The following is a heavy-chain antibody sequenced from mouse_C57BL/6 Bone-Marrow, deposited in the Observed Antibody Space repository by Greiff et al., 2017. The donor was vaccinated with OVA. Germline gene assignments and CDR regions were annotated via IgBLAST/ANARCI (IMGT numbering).Heavy chain of an antibody. CDR2: LDPENGDT. V-gene: IGHV14-4*01. J-gene: IGHJ2*01. D-gene: IGHD2-1*01. CDR3: TSYGNFDY. CDR1: GFNIKDDY. Sequence: VQLKQSGAELVRPGASVKLSCTASGFNIKDDYMHWVEQRPEQGLEWIGWLDPENGDTEYASKFQGKATITADTSSNTAYLQLSSLTSEDTAVYYCTSYGNFDYWGQGTTLTVSS.